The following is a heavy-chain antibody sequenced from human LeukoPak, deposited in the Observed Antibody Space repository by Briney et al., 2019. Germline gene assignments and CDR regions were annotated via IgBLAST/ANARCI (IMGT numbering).Heavy chain of an antibody. CDR1: GYTFTSYA. V-gene: IGHV1-3*01. J-gene: IGHJ6*02. Sequence: ASVKASCKASGYTFTSYAMHWVRQAPGQRLEWMGWINAGNGNTKYSQKFQGRVTITRDTSASTAYMELSSLRSEDTAVYYCATGRYYDFWSYYYYGMDVWGQGTTVTVSS. CDR2: INAGNGNT. CDR3: ATGRYYDFWSYYYYGMDV. D-gene: IGHD3-3*01.